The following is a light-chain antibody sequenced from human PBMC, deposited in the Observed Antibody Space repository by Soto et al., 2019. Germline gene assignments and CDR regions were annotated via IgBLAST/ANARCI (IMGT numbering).Light chain of an antibody. CDR1: QGVGGW. J-gene: IGKJ3*01. CDR2: ATS. CDR3: QQTHSLRLS. V-gene: IGKV1-12*01. Sequence: IQMTQSPSSVSASVGDRVTMTCRASQGVGGWLAWYQQKPGKVPKLLIYATSSLHSGVPSRFSGSGSGTDFTLSISSLQPEDFATYYCQQTHSLRLSFGPGTKVDIK.